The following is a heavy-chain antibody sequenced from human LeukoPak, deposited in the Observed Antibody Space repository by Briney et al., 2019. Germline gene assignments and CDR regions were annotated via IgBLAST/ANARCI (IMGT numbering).Heavy chain of an antibody. V-gene: IGHV4-59*01. D-gene: IGHD2-2*02. J-gene: IGHJ4*02. Sequence: SETLSLTCTVSGGSISSDYWSWMRQPPGKGLECIGYIYYSGSTNYNPSLKSRVTISVDTSKNQFSLKLSSVTAADTAVYYCAREGILGPYNYFDYWGQGTLVTVSS. CDR1: GGSISSDY. CDR2: IYYSGST. CDR3: AREGILGPYNYFDY.